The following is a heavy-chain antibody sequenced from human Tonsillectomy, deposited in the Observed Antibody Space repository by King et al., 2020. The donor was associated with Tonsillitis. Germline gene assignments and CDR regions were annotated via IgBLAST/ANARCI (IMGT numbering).Heavy chain of an antibody. CDR3: AGVKDGGDYASPFDY. CDR1: GGTFGGYA. V-gene: IGHV1-69*18. D-gene: IGHD4-17*01. J-gene: IGHJ4*02. Sequence: VQLVESGAEVKKPGSSVKVSCKASGGTFGGYAISWVRQAPGQGLEWLGRIIPLLGTAIYAQTFQDRVTITADESTNTAYMEVSILRSEDTAVYFCAGVKDGGDYASPFDYWGQGTLVTVSS. CDR2: IIPLLGTA.